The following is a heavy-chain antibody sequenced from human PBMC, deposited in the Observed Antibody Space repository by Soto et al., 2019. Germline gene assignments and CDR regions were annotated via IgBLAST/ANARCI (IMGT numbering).Heavy chain of an antibody. Sequence: QVQLVQSGAEVKKPGASVKVSCKASGYTFTSYALHWVRQAPGQRLEWMGWVNAGNGYTKYSQNFQGRVTLTRDTSATTSYMELSGLRSEDTAVYYCARPLYADYFDYWGQGTLVTVSS. CDR1: GYTFTSYA. CDR2: VNAGNGYT. J-gene: IGHJ4*02. D-gene: IGHD4-17*01. V-gene: IGHV1-3*01. CDR3: ARPLYADYFDY.